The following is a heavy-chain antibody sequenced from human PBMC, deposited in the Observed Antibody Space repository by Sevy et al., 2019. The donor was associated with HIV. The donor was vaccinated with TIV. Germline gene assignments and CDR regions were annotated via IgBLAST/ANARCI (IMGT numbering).Heavy chain of an antibody. CDR3: ARVRRGSSSYYYYYYMDV. Sequence: ASVKVSCKASGGTFSSYAISWVRQAPGQGLEWMGGIIPIFGTANYAQKFQGRVTITADKSTSTANMELSSLRSEDTAVYYCARVRRGSSSYYYYYYMDVWGKGTTVTVSS. V-gene: IGHV1-69*06. CDR2: IIPIFGTA. J-gene: IGHJ6*03. D-gene: IGHD6-13*01. CDR1: GGTFSSYA.